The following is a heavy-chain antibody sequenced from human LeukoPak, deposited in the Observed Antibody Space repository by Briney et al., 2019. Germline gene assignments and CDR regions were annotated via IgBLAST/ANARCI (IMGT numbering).Heavy chain of an antibody. J-gene: IGHJ6*02. CDR2: MNPNSANT. V-gene: IGHV1-8*01. CDR1: GYTFTRYD. CDR3: ARVPPYSGNFAFYEYGLEV. D-gene: IGHD4-23*01. Sequence: GASVPVSCRASGYTFTRYDINWVRQATGRGREWMGGMNPNSANTGYAQKFQGRVTMTRATSISTANIELSSQRSEDTAVYYCARVPPYSGNFAFYEYGLEVWGQGTTVTVSS.